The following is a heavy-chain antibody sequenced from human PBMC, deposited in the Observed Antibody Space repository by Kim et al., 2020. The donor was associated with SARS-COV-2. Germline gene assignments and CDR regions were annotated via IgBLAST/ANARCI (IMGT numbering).Heavy chain of an antibody. Sequence: SVKVSCKASGGTFSSYAISWVRQAPGQGLEWMGGIIPIFGTANYAQKFQGRVTITADESTSTAYMELSSLRSEDTAVYYCASSYTSQAVAINTRKGLWDYWGQGTLVTVSS. D-gene: IGHD6-19*01. V-gene: IGHV1-69*13. CDR3: ASSYTSQAVAINTRKGLWDY. CDR1: GGTFSSYA. J-gene: IGHJ4*02. CDR2: IIPIFGTA.